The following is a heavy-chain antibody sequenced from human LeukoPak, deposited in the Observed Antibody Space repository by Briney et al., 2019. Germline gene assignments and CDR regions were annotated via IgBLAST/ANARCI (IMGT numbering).Heavy chain of an antibody. CDR1: GFTFSGSA. CDR3: TRRYSSGNDFTDY. CDR2: IRSKANSYTT. D-gene: IGHD6-19*01. Sequence: PGGSLRLSRAASGFTFSGSAMHWVRQASGKGLEWVGRIRSKANSYTTAYAASVKGRFTISRDDSKNTAYLQMNSLKTEDTAVYYCTRRYSSGNDFTDYWGQGTLVTVSS. V-gene: IGHV3-73*01. J-gene: IGHJ4*02.